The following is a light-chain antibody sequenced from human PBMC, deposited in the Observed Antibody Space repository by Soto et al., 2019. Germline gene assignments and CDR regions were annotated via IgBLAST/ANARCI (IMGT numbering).Light chain of an antibody. V-gene: IGKV1-12*01. CDR1: QDISTW. Sequence: DIQMTQSPPSLSASVGDTVTITCRASQDISTWLAWYQQKPGKVPKVLIYAASTLQPGVPSRFSGGGSGTDFSLTISSLQPEDFATYYCQEVNSFPRAFGQGPKLEIK. CDR2: AAS. J-gene: IGKJ2*01. CDR3: QEVNSFPRA.